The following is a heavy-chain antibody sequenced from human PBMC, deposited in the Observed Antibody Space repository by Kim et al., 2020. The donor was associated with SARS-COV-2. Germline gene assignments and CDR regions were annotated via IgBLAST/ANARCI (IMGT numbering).Heavy chain of an antibody. D-gene: IGHD5-12*01. CDR3: ARGWGYSGYDYFANYFDY. CDR2: IKQDGSEK. Sequence: GGSLRLSCAASGFTFSSYWMSWVRQAPGKGLEWVANIKQDGSEKYYVDSVKGRFTISRDNAKNSLYLQMNSLRAEDTAVYYCARGWGYSGYDYFANYFDYWGQGTLVTVSS. J-gene: IGHJ4*02. V-gene: IGHV3-7*03. CDR1: GFTFSSYW.